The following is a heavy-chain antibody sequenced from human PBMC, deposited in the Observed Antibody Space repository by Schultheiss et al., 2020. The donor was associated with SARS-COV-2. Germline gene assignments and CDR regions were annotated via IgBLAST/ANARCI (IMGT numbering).Heavy chain of an antibody. J-gene: IGHJ3*02. Sequence: ESLKISCTVSGGSISSYYWSWIRQPPGKGLEWIGYIYYSGSTNYNPSLKSRVTISVDTSKNQFSLKLSSVTAADTAVYYCAKDREGYADVAFDMWGQGTMVTVSS. CDR3: AKDREGYADVAFDM. D-gene: IGHD5-24*01. CDR1: GGSISSYY. V-gene: IGHV4-59*01. CDR2: IYYSGST.